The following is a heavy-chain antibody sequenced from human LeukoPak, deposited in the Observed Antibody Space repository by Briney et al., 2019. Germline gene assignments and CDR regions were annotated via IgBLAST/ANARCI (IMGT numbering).Heavy chain of an antibody. V-gene: IGHV4-59*01. Sequence: SETLSLTCTVSGGSISSYYWSWIRQPPGKGLEWIGYISYSGNTNRNPSLKSRVIMSVDTSKNQFSLKLSSVTAADTAVYYCASSRGEYYYDTSGHYYVDSFDFWGQGTLVTVSS. CDR1: GGSISSYY. J-gene: IGHJ4*02. CDR3: ASSRGEYYYDTSGHYYVDSFDF. CDR2: ISYSGNT. D-gene: IGHD3-22*01.